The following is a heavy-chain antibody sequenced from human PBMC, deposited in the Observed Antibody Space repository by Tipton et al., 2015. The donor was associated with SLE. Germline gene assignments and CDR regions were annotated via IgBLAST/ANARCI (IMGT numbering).Heavy chain of an antibody. CDR3: TTARTGCSRNSCYLDN. J-gene: IGHJ4*02. D-gene: IGHD2-2*01. CDR1: GDSVTSSGYY. V-gene: IGHV4-31*03. Sequence: LRLSCTATGDSVTSSGYYWSWIRQHPGKGLEWIGFISYDGRTKYNPSLKSRVTISLDTSKTQFFLRLSSVTAADTAVYYCTTARTGCSRNSCYLDNWGRGTLVTVSS. CDR2: ISYDGRT.